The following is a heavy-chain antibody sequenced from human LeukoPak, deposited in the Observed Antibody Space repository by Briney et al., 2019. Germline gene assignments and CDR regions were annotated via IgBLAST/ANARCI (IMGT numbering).Heavy chain of an antibody. Sequence: PGGSLRLSCAVSGLTFRNYAMSWVRQAPGMGLEWVSLISGDGVNTFYADSVKGRFTISRDNPKNTLFLQMNSLRAEDSAVYYCAKGMSGGSPYNWFDPWGQGTLVTVSS. CDR3: AKGMSGGSPYNWFDP. J-gene: IGHJ5*02. CDR2: ISGDGVNT. CDR1: GLTFRNYA. V-gene: IGHV3-23*01. D-gene: IGHD1-26*01.